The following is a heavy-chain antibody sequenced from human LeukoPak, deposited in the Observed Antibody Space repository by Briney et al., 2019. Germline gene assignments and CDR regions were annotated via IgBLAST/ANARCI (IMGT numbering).Heavy chain of an antibody. CDR1: AFIFSGHW. J-gene: IGHJ4*02. Sequence: GGSLRLSCEGSAFIFSGHWMNWVRQTPGKGLEWVASIKEDGSERQYVDSVKGRFSISRDNTKGSLFLQLNSLRVEDTAVYYCARVRPQWELLDYWGQGTLVTVSS. CDR2: IKEDGSER. D-gene: IGHD1-26*01. V-gene: IGHV3-7*03. CDR3: ARVRPQWELLDY.